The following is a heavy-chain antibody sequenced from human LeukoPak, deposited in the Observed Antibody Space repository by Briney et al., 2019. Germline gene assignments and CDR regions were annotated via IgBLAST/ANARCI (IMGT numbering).Heavy chain of an antibody. Sequence: GGSLRLSCAASGFTFSSYAMSWVRQAPGKGLEWVSAISGSGGSTYYADSVKGRFTISRDNSKNTLYLQMNSLRAEDTAVYYCAKDAKPRYSSSWLTYNYFDYWGQGTLVTVSS. J-gene: IGHJ4*02. CDR1: GFTFSSYA. V-gene: IGHV3-23*01. CDR2: ISGSGGST. CDR3: AKDAKPRYSSSWLTYNYFDY. D-gene: IGHD6-6*01.